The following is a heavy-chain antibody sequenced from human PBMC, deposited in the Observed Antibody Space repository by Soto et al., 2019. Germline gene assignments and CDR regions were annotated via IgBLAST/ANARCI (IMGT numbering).Heavy chain of an antibody. D-gene: IGHD2-21*01. CDR3: AKSIFHTWLGWLDP. CDR1: GFTFSSYA. CDR2: ISGSGGST. J-gene: IGHJ5*02. V-gene: IGHV3-23*01. Sequence: GGSLRLSCAASGFTFSSYAMSWVRQAPGKGLEWVSAISGSGGSTYYADSVKGRFTISRDNSKNTLYLQMNSLRAEDTAVYYCAKSIFHTWLGWLDPWGQGTLVTVSS.